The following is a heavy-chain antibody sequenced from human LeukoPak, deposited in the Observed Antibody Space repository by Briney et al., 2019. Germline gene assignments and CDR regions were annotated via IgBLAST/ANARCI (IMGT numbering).Heavy chain of an antibody. Sequence: GGSLRLSCAASGFPVSSYDMHWVRQPTGRGLEWVSGIGIAGDTYYAGSVKDRFTISRDNAQNSLYLQLNNVGAGDTAVYYCTRGFVAFDIWGQGTMATVSS. CDR2: IGIAGDT. CDR1: GFPVSSYD. V-gene: IGHV3-13*01. CDR3: TRGFVAFDI. D-gene: IGHD2-21*01. J-gene: IGHJ3*02.